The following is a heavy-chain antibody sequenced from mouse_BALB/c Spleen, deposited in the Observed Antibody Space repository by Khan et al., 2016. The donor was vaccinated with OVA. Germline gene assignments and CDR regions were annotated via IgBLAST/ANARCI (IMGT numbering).Heavy chain of an antibody. CDR2: ISSGGDYT. J-gene: IGHJ3*01. CDR1: GFTFSSYS. CDR3: ASHLTGSFAY. V-gene: IGHV5-6*01. Sequence: EVELVESGGDLVKPGGSLKLSCAASGFTFSSYSMSWVRQTPDKRLEWVATISSGGDYTYYPDSVKGRFTISRDNAQNTLYLQMSSLKSEDTAMYYWASHLTGSFAYWGQGTLVTVSA.